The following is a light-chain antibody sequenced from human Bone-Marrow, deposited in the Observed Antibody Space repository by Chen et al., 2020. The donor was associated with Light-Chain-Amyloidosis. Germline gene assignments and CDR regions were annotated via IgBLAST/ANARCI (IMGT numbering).Light chain of an antibody. CDR3: AAWDASLSAHV. Sequence: QSVVTQPPSVSGTHGQRVTVSCSWSSSNIESYTTYCYQHLPGTAPKLLIYNNNQRPSGVPDRFSGSKSGTSASLAISGLRSEEDADYYCAAWDASLSAHVFGTGTKVTVL. CDR2: NNN. V-gene: IGLV1-47*01. J-gene: IGLJ1*01. CDR1: SSNIESYT.